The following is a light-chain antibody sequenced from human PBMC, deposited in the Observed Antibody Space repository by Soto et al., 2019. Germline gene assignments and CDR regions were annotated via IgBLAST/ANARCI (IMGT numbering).Light chain of an antibody. CDR1: SSDVGIFNL. V-gene: IGLV2-23*02. CDR3: SSYSGASASSASYV. CDR2: EVS. Sequence: QSVLTQPASVSGSPGQSITISCTGTSSDVGIFNLVSWYQQHPGKAPKLLIFEVSNRPSGVSIRFSGSKSGNTASLTISGLQAEDEADYYCSSYSGASASSASYVFATGTKVTVL. J-gene: IGLJ1*01.